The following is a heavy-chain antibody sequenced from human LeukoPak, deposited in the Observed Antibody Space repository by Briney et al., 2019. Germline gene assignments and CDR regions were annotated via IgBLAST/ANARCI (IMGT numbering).Heavy chain of an antibody. J-gene: IGHJ3*02. CDR2: IYTSGST. D-gene: IGHD1-1*01. V-gene: IGHV4-4*07. Sequence: KTSETLSLTCTVSGGSISSYYRSWIRQPAGKGLEWIGRIYTSGSTNYNPSLKSRVTMSVDTSKNQFSLKLSSVTAADTAVYYCARVELDLDAFDIWGQGTMVTVSS. CDR1: GGSISSYY. CDR3: ARVELDLDAFDI.